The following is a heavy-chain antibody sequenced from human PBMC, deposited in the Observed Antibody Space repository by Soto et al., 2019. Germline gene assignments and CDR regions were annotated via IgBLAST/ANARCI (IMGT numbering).Heavy chain of an antibody. Sequence: ASVKVSCKASGYTFTNSGISWVRQAPGQGLEWMGWISTDNGNKNYPQHLQGKVSMTTDTSTSRAYMDLRILISEDTAVYYCAIDAGSFDYWGQGTMVTVSS. CDR1: GYTFTNSG. J-gene: IGHJ4*02. V-gene: IGHV1-18*01. CDR3: AIDAGSFDY. CDR2: ISTDNGNK. D-gene: IGHD3-10*01.